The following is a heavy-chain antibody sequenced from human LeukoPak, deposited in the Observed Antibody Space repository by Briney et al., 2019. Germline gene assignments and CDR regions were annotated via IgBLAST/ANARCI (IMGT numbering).Heavy chain of an antibody. Sequence: PSETLSLTCTVSGGSISSSSYYWGWIRQPPGKGLEWIGSIYTSGSTNYNPSLKSRVTMSVDTSKNQFSLKLSSVTAADTAVYYCARQAIAVAGTVSNIRYWFDPWGQGTLVTGSS. V-gene: IGHV4-39*01. CDR2: IYTSGST. CDR3: ARQAIAVAGTVSNIRYWFDP. CDR1: GGSISSSSYY. D-gene: IGHD6-19*01. J-gene: IGHJ5*02.